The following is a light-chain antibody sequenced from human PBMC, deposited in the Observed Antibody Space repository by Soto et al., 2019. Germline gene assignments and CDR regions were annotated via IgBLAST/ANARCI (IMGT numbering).Light chain of an antibody. V-gene: IGKV3-20*01. CDR3: QQYGSSPPDIT. Sequence: EIVLTQSPGTLSLSPGERVTLSCRASQSVSSSYLAWYQQKPGQAPRLLIYGASSRATGIPDRFSGSGSGTDFTLTISRLEPEDFAVYYCQQYGSSPPDITFGQGTRLEIK. CDR2: GAS. J-gene: IGKJ5*01. CDR1: QSVSSSY.